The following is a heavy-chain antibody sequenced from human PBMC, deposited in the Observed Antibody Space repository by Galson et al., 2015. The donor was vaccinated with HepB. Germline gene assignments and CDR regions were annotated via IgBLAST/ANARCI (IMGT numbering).Heavy chain of an antibody. D-gene: IGHD6-13*01. CDR1: GYTFTHYW. CDR2: IDPIDSYT. Sequence: QSGAEVKEPGESVKISCQASGYTFTHYWITWVRHVPGKGLEWIGRIDPIDSYTNYSPSFQGHVSISADQSVSTAYLQWRSLKASDTAIYYCARRRHSSGWYKGAFDFWGQGTVATVSS. CDR3: ARRRHSSGWYKGAFDF. V-gene: IGHV5-10-1*01. J-gene: IGHJ3*01.